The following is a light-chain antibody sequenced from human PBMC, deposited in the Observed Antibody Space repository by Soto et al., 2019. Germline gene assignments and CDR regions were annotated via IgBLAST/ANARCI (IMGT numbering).Light chain of an antibody. CDR2: GAS. J-gene: IGKJ1*01. CDR1: QSVSSSY. V-gene: IGKV3-20*01. Sequence: EIVLTQSPGTLSLSPGKRATLSCRASQSVSSSYLAWYQQKPGQAPRLLIYGASSRATGIPDRFSGSGSGTDFTLTIIRLEPEDFAVYYCQQYGSSPRTFGQGTKVEIK. CDR3: QQYGSSPRT.